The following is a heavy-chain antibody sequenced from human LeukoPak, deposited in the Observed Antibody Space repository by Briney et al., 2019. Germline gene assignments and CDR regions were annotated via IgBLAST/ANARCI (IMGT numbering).Heavy chain of an antibody. V-gene: IGHV3-64D*09. CDR1: GFTFSNYA. J-gene: IGHJ6*02. D-gene: IGHD3/OR15-3a*01. Sequence: QPGGSLRLSCSASGFTFSNYAMHWVRQAPGKGLEYVSGISSNGDSTYYSDSVKGRFTISRDNSKNTLYLQMSNLRAEDTAVYYCVKGTGTKYYYYGVDVWGQGTTVTVSS. CDR2: ISSNGDST. CDR3: VKGTGTKYYYYGVDV.